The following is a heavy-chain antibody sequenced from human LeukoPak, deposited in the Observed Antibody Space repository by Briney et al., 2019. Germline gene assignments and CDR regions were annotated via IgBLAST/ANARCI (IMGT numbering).Heavy chain of an antibody. D-gene: IGHD3-10*01. CDR3: ARVKFIPTTGRLYNWFDP. V-gene: IGHV1-3*01. CDR1: GYTFTSYA. CDR2: INAGNGST. Sequence: ASVKVSCKASGYTFTSYAMHWVRQAPGQRLEWMGWINAGNGSTKYSQKFQGRVTITRDTSASTAYMELSSLRSEDTAVYYCARVKFIPTTGRLYNWFDPWGQGTLVTVSS. J-gene: IGHJ5*02.